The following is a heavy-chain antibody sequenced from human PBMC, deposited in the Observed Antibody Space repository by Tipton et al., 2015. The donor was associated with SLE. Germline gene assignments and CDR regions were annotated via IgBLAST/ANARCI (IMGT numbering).Heavy chain of an antibody. D-gene: IGHD2-2*01. CDR1: GGSISGTTYY. CDR3: ARMGLCTTTTCNEGAFDV. Sequence: TLSLTCLVSGGSISGTTYYWGWIRQPPGKGLEWIGAIYYDGTTYYNPSLKSRVTISSDTSKNQFSLKLTFVSAADTAIYYCARMGLCTTTTCNEGAFDVWGQGSMVTVSS. V-gene: IGHV4-39*07. CDR2: IYYDGTT. J-gene: IGHJ3*01.